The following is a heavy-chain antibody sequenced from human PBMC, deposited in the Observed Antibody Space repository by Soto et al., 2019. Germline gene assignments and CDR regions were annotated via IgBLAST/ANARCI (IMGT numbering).Heavy chain of an antibody. D-gene: IGHD6-13*01. CDR3: ARDVSWRLDS. J-gene: IGHJ4*02. CDR1: GYTFTTSG. CDR2: ISTNSGNT. V-gene: IGHV1-18*01. Sequence: QVQLVQSGAEVKKPGASVKVSCRASGYTFTTSGISWVRQAPGQGLEWMAWISTNSGNTNYAQNLQGRVTMTTDTSTSTAYMELRSLRSDDTAWYFCARDVSWRLDSCGQGTLVSVSS.